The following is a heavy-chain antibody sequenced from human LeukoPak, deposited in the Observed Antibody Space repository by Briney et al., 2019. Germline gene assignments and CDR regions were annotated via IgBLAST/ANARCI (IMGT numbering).Heavy chain of an antibody. J-gene: IGHJ4*02. CDR2: SYYSGST. CDR3: ARFGDTAMAYYFDY. D-gene: IGHD5-18*01. V-gene: IGHV4-39*01. CDR1: GVSISSSSYN. Sequence: SETLSLTCTVSGVSISSSSYNWGWIRQPQGQGLEWIGSSYYSGSTYYNPSLKSRVTISVDTSKNQFSLKLSSVTAADTAVYYCARFGDTAMAYYFDYWGQGTLVTVSS.